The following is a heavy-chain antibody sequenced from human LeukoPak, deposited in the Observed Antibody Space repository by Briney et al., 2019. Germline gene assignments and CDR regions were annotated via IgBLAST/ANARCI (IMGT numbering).Heavy chain of an antibody. V-gene: IGHV1-18*04. J-gene: IGHJ4*02. CDR1: GYTFTGYY. Sequence: ASVKVSCKASGYTFTGYYMHWVRQAPGQGLEWMGWISAYNGNTNCAQKLQGRVTMTTDTSTSTAYMELRSLRSDDTAVYYCARGSQYSGSFLDYWGQGTLVTVSS. CDR2: ISAYNGNT. CDR3: ARGSQYSGSFLDY. D-gene: IGHD1-26*01.